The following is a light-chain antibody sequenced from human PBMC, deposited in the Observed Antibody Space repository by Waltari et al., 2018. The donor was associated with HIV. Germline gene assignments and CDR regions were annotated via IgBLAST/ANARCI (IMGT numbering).Light chain of an antibody. Sequence: GLTQPPSLSKPLRTTSIIPRDGDTNNVGNPPVRWFEQHLRRPPKLISYNNDHRPKGMSGKFSTSTAGDTAYHNISSLQSEDEADYFCSAWDTSVSGWLFGGGTKLTIL. V-gene: IGLV10-54*01. J-gene: IGLJ3*02. CDR3: SAWDTSVSGWL. CDR2: NND. CDR1: TNNVGNPP.